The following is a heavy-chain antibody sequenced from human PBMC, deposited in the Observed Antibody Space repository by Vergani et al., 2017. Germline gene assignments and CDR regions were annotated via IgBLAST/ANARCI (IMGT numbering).Heavy chain of an antibody. V-gene: IGHV3-23*01. D-gene: IGHD3-3*01. J-gene: IGHJ4*02. CDR2: ISVSGGST. CDR1: GFTFSSYA. Sequence: EVQLLESGGGLVQPGGSLRLSCAASGFTFSSYAMSWVRQAPGKGLEWVSAISVSGGSTYYADSVKGRFTITRDNSKNTLYLQMNSLRAEDTAVYYCAKVMGVFGVVIPKVQFDYWGQGTLVTAS. CDR3: AKVMGVFGVVIPKVQFDY.